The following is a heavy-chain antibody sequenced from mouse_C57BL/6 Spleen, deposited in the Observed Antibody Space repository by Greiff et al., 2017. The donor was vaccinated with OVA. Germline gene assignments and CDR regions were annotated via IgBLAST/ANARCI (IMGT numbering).Heavy chain of an antibody. Sequence: QVQLKQPGAELVKPGASVKLSCKASGYTFTSYWMQWVKQRPGQGLEWIGEIDPSDSYTNYNQKFKGKATLTVDTSSSTAYMQLSSLTSEDSAVYYCARLNWGYFDYWGQGTTLTVSS. CDR1: GYTFTSYW. CDR2: IDPSDSYT. D-gene: IGHD4-1*01. V-gene: IGHV1-50*01. CDR3: ARLNWGYFDY. J-gene: IGHJ2*01.